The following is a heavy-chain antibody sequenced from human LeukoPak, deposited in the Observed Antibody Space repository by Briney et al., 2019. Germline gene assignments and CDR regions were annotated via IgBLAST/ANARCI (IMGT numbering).Heavy chain of an antibody. D-gene: IGHD2-15*01. CDR2: MNPNSGNT. J-gene: IGHJ6*03. CDR1: GYTFTSYD. CDR3: ARSVGRKYCSGGSCYFARPYYYYYMDV. Sequence: ASVKVSCKASGYTFTSYDINWVRQATGQGLEWMGWMNPNSGNTGYAQKFQGRVTMTRNTSISTAYMELSSLRSEDTAVYYCARSVGRKYCSGGSCYFARPYYYYYMDVWGKGTTVTISS. V-gene: IGHV1-8*01.